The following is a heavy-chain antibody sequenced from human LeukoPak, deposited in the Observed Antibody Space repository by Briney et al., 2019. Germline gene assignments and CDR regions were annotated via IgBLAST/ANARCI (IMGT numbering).Heavy chain of an antibody. CDR2: IYYSGST. J-gene: IGHJ4*02. D-gene: IGHD6-19*01. CDR3: ARLRVAVAGTGYIDY. V-gene: IGHV4-59*08. Sequence: SETLSLTCTVSGGSISSYYWSWIRQPPGKGLEWIGYIYYSGSTNYNPSLKSRVTISVETSKNQFSLKLSSVTAADTAVYYCARLRVAVAGTGYIDYWGQGTLVTVSS. CDR1: GGSISSYY.